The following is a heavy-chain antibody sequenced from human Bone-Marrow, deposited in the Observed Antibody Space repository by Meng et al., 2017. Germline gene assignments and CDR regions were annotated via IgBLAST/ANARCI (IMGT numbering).Heavy chain of an antibody. CDR3: VRGKGGYGSLDV. CDR1: GFTFSSYW. CDR2: ISSSGSNI. D-gene: IGHD3-10*01. V-gene: IGHV3-48*04. Sequence: GESLKISCAASGFTFSSYWMHWVRQAPGKGLEWASYISSSGSNIYYADSVKGRFTISRDNAKNSLYLQMNSLRAEDTALYYCVRGKGGYGSLDVWGQGTTVTVSS. J-gene: IGHJ6*02.